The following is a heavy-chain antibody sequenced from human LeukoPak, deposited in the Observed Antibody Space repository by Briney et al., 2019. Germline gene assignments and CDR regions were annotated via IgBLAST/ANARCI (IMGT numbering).Heavy chain of an antibody. CDR3: ARGKGDYDSSGYYYVFDY. V-gene: IGHV3-33*08. D-gene: IGHD3-22*01. CDR1: GFTFSSYG. Sequence: SGGSLRLSCAASGFTFSSYGMHWVRQAPGKGLEWVAVIWYDGSNKYYADSVKGRFTISRDNSKNTLYLQMNSLRAEDTAVYYCARGKGDYDSSGYYYVFDYWGQGTLVTVSS. CDR2: IWYDGSNK. J-gene: IGHJ4*02.